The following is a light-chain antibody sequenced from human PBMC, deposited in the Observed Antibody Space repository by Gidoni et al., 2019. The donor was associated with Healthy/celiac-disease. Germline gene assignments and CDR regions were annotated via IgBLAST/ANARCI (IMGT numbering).Light chain of an antibody. CDR1: QSVLYSSNNKNY. CDR3: QQYYSTPPT. Sequence: DIVMTQSPDSLAVSLGERATINCKSSQSVLYSSNNKNYLAWYQQKPGQPPKLLIYWASTRESGVPDRFSGSGSGTDFTLTISSLQAEDLAVYYCQQYYSTPPTFXGXTKVEIK. J-gene: IGKJ4*01. CDR2: WAS. V-gene: IGKV4-1*01.